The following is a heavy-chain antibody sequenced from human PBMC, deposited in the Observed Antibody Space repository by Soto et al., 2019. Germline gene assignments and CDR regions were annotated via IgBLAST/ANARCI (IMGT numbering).Heavy chain of an antibody. J-gene: IGHJ4*02. V-gene: IGHV4-59*12. CDR1: GGSISSYY. Sequence: SETLSLTCTVSGGSISSYYWSWIRQPPGKGLEWIGYIYYSGSTNYNPSLKSRVTISVDTSKNQFSLKLSSVTAADTAVYYCARDTGYCSGGSCYLYFDYWGQGTLVTVSS. CDR2: IYYSGST. CDR3: ARDTGYCSGGSCYLYFDY. D-gene: IGHD2-15*01.